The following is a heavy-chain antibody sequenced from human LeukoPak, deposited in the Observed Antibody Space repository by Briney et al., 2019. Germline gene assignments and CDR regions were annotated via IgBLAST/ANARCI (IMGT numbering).Heavy chain of an antibody. D-gene: IGHD3-10*01. CDR1: GFIFSDYG. V-gene: IGHV3-33*01. CDR3: ARDSVRVPTHFDY. Sequence: GGSLRLSCAASGFIFSDYGMHWVRQAPGKGLEWVAVIWNNGNNRYADSVRGRFTISRDDSKTTLYLQMDSLRAEDTAVYYCARDSVRVPTHFDYWGQGTLVTVSS. CDR2: IWNNGNNR. J-gene: IGHJ4*02.